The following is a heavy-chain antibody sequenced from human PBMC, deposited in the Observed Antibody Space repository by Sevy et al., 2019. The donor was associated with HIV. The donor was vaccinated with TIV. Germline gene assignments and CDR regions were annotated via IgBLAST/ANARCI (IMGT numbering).Heavy chain of an antibody. CDR1: GFTFSNYA. CDR3: ARGAAAGTFDY. V-gene: IGHV3-74*01. D-gene: IGHD6-13*01. Sequence: GGSLRLSCAASGFTFSNYAMHWARQAPGKGLVWVSRVNSDGSSTSYADSVKGRFTISRDNAKNTLYLQMNSLRAEDTAVYYCARGAAAGTFDYWGQGTLVTVSS. CDR2: VNSDGSST. J-gene: IGHJ4*02.